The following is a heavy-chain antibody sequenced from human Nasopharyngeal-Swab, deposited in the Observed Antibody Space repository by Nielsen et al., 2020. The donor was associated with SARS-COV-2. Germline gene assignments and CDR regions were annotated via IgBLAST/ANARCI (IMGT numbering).Heavy chain of an antibody. CDR2: ISYDGSNK. CDR3: AKVYGGSEFDP. V-gene: IGHV3-30*18. J-gene: IGHJ5*02. Sequence: GGPLRLSCAASGFTFCSYGMYWVRPASGKGLEWVALISYDGSNKYYADPVNGRFTISRDNPKNTLYLQMNSLRAEDTAVYYCAKVYGGSEFDPWGQGTLVTISS. D-gene: IGHD4-23*01. CDR1: GFTFCSYG.